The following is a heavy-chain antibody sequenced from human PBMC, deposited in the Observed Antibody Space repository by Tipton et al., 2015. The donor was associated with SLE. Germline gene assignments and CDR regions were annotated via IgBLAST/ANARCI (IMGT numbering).Heavy chain of an antibody. J-gene: IGHJ3*02. CDR2: ISGDGDAT. CDR1: GFSFSRHA. V-gene: IGHV3-23*01. Sequence: SLRLSCVASGFSFSRHAVNWARQAPGKGLEWVGAISGDGDATSYADSVKGRFTISRDNSKNTLYLQMNTLRAEDTAVYYCVREKGPKDAFDIWGQGTIVTVSP. CDR3: VREKGPKDAFDI.